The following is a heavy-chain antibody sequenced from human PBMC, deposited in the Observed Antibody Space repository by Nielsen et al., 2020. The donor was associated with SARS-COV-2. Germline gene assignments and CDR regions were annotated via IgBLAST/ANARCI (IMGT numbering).Heavy chain of an antibody. Sequence: GGSLRLSCAASGFTFDDYAMHWVRQAPGKGLGWVSGISWNSGSIGYADSVKGRFTISRDNAKNSLYLQMNSLRAEDTALYYCANGGFSTYGMDVWGQGTTVTVSS. V-gene: IGHV3-9*01. CDR2: ISWNSGSI. D-gene: IGHD3-3*01. CDR3: ANGGFSTYGMDV. J-gene: IGHJ6*02. CDR1: GFTFDDYA.